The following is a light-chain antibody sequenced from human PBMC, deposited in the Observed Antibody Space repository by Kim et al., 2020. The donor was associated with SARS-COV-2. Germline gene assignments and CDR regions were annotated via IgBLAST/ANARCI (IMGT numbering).Light chain of an antibody. J-gene: IGLJ2*01. CDR1: SSDVGGYNY. CDR3: SSYTSSSTVV. CDR2: DVS. V-gene: IGLV2-14*01. Sequence: QSVLTQPASVSGSPGQSLTISCTGTSSDVGGYNYVSWYQQHPGKAPKLMIYDVSNRPSGVSNRFSGSKSGNTASLTISGLQAEDEADYSCSSYTSSSTVVFGGGTQLTVL.